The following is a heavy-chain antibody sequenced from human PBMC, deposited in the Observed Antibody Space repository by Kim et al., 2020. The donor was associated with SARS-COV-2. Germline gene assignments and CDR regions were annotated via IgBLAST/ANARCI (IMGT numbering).Heavy chain of an antibody. V-gene: IGHV1-3*01. J-gene: IGHJ4*02. CDR2: INAGNGNT. Sequence: ASVKVSCKASGYTFTSYAMHWVRQAPGQRLEWMGWINAGNGNTKYSQKFQGRVTITRDTSASTAYMELSSLRSEDTAVYYCARVYIYDILTGYWTPYDYWGQGTLVTVSS. D-gene: IGHD3-9*01. CDR1: GYTFTSYA. CDR3: ARVYIYDILTGYWTPYDY.